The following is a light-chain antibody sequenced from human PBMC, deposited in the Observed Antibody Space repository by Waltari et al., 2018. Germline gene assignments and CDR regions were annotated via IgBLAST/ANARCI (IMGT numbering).Light chain of an antibody. CDR2: DVS. CDR3: SSYISSSTLEV. J-gene: IGLJ3*02. CDR1: SSDVGGYNY. Sequence: QSALTQPASVSGSPGQPITIPCTGTSSDVGGYNYVSWYQQHPGKAPKLMIFDVSNRPSGVSNRFSGSKSGNTASLTISGLQAEDEADYYCSSYISSSTLEVFGGGTRLTVL. V-gene: IGLV2-14*03.